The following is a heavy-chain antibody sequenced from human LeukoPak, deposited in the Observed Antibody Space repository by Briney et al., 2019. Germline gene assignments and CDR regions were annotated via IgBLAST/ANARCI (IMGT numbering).Heavy chain of an antibody. J-gene: IGHJ4*02. V-gene: IGHV1-8*01. D-gene: IGHD3-10*01. CDR1: GYTFTSYD. CDR2: MNPNSGNT. CDR3: ARAVRMVRGVITRYYFDH. Sequence: ASVKVSCKASGYTFTSYDINWVRQATGQGLEWMGWMNPNSGNTGYAQKFQGRVTMTRNTSISTAYMELSSLRSEDTAVYYCARAVRMVRGVITRYYFDHWGQGTLVTVSS.